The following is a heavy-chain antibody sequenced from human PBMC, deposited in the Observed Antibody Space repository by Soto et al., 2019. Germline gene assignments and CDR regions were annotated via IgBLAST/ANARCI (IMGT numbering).Heavy chain of an antibody. CDR3: ARGITIFGVVIVHYFDY. Sequence: SETLSLTCAVYGGSFSGYYWSWIRQPPGKGLEWIGEINHSGSTNYNPSLKSRVTISVDMSKNQFSLKLSSVTAADTAVYYCARGITIFGVVIVHYFDYWGQGTLVTVSS. D-gene: IGHD3-3*01. CDR1: GGSFSGYY. CDR2: INHSGST. V-gene: IGHV4-34*01. J-gene: IGHJ4*02.